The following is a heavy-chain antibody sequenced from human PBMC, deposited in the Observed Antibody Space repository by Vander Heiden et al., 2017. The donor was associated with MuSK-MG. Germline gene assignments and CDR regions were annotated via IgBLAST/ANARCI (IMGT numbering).Heavy chain of an antibody. CDR2: IIPILGRP. CDR3: ASYGDYGVDLFDY. Sequence: QVQLVQPGAEVTKQGASVTVSCKASGGTFSRYAINGVGQAPGQGLGWMGRIIPILGRPNYAQKFQGRVRITADKSTSTADMELSSLRSEDTAVYYCASYGDYGVDLFDYWGQGTLVTVSS. J-gene: IGHJ4*02. V-gene: IGHV1-69*04. CDR1: GGTFSRYA. D-gene: IGHD4-17*01.